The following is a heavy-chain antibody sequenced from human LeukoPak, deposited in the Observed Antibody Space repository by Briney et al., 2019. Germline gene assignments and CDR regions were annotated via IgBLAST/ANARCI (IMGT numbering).Heavy chain of an antibody. J-gene: IGHJ4*02. CDR3: AKGITYSGSYPTDY. CDR1: GFTFSSYA. V-gene: IGHV3-23*01. D-gene: IGHD1-26*01. Sequence: PGGSLRLSCAASGFTFSSYAMSWVRQAPGKGLEWVSAISGSGGSTYYADSVKGRFTISRDNSKNTLYLQMNSLRAEDTALYYCAKGITYSGSYPTDYWGQGTLVTVSS. CDR2: ISGSGGST.